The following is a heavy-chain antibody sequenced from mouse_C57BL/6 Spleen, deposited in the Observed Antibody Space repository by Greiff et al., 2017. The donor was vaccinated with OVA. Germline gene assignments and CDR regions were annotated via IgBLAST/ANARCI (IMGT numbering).Heavy chain of an antibody. CDR1: GFTFSDSG. V-gene: IGHV5-17*01. Sequence: EVQRVESGGGLVKPGGSLKLSCAASGFTFSDSGMHWVRQAPEKGLEWVAYISSGSSTIYYADTVKGRFTISRDNAKNTLFLQMTSLRSEDTAMYYCAREKNSNWGYFDYWGQGTTLTVSS. D-gene: IGHD2-5*01. CDR3: AREKNSNWGYFDY. J-gene: IGHJ2*01. CDR2: ISSGSSTI.